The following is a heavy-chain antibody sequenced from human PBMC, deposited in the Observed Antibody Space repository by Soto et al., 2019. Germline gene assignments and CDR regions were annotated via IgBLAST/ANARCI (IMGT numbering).Heavy chain of an antibody. J-gene: IGHJ6*02. D-gene: IGHD1-7*01. V-gene: IGHV3-48*02. CDR1: GFTFSSYS. CDR3: ARCENWNYVDYYYGMDV. CDR2: ISSSSSTI. Sequence: GGSLRLSCAASGFTFSSYSMNWVRQAPGKGLEWVSYISSSSSTIYYADSVKGRFTISRDNAKNSLYLQMNSLRDEDTAVYYCARCENWNYVDYYYGMDVWGQGTTVTVSS.